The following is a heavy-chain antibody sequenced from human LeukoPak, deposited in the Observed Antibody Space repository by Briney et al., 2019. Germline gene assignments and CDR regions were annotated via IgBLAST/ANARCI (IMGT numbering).Heavy chain of an antibody. V-gene: IGHV3-48*03. Sequence: GGSLRLSCAASGFTFSSYEMNWVRQAPGKGLEWVSYISSSGSTIYYADSVKGRFTISRDKAKNSLYLQMNSLRAEDTAVYYCAKEGYCSGTSCYYFDCSGERTLVTVSS. CDR1: GFTFSSYE. J-gene: IGHJ4*02. CDR3: AKEGYCSGTSCYYFDC. CDR2: ISSSGSTI. D-gene: IGHD2-15*01.